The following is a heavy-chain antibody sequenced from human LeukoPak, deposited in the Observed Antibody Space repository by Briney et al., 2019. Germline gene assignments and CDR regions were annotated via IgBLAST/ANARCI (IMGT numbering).Heavy chain of an antibody. V-gene: IGHV1-69*01. CDR2: IIPIFGTA. J-gene: IGHJ4*02. CDR3: ASRLGYCSGGSCYLPLDY. CDR1: GGTFSSYA. Sequence: SVKVSCKASGGTFSSYAISWVREAPGRGRECRGGIIPIFGTANYAQKFQGRVTITADESPSTAYMELSSLSSEDTAVYYCASRLGYCSGGSCYLPLDYWGQGTLVTVSS. D-gene: IGHD2-15*01.